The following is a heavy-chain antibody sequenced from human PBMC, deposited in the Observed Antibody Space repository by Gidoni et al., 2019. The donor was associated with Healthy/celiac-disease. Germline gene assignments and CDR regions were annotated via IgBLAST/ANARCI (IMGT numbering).Heavy chain of an antibody. CDR2: ISYDGSNK. J-gene: IGHJ6*02. Sequence: QVQLVASGGGVVQPGRSLRLSCAASGFTFSSYGMHWVRQAPGKGLEWVAVISYDGSNKYYADSVKGRFTISRDNSKNTLYLQMNSLRAEDTAVYYCARTTSSSYYYGMDVWGQGTTVTVSS. V-gene: IGHV3-30*03. D-gene: IGHD6-6*01. CDR1: GFTFSSYG. CDR3: ARTTSSSYYYGMDV.